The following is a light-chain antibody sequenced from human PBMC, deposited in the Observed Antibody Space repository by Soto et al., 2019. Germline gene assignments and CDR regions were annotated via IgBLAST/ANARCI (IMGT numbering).Light chain of an antibody. Sequence: DIVLTQSPGTLSLSPGERATLSCRASQSVSTSHLAWYQQRPGQAPRLLIYGASSRATGIPDRFRGSGSGTDFILTISRLEPEDFAVYYCQQYGTSPFTFGPGTKVHIK. CDR1: QSVSTSH. CDR3: QQYGTSPFT. CDR2: GAS. V-gene: IGKV3-20*01. J-gene: IGKJ3*01.